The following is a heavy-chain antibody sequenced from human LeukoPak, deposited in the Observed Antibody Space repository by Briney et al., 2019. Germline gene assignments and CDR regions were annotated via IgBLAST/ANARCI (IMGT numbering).Heavy chain of an antibody. D-gene: IGHD2-2*01. CDR3: AKDHVVVPAANVDY. Sequence: PGGSLRLSCAASGFTFSSYWMSWVRQAPGKGLEWVANIKQDGSEKYYVDSVKGRFTISRDNAKNSLYLQMNSLRAEDTAVYYCAKDHVVVPAANVDYWGQGTLVTVSS. CDR2: IKQDGSEK. V-gene: IGHV3-7*01. CDR1: GFTFSSYW. J-gene: IGHJ4*02.